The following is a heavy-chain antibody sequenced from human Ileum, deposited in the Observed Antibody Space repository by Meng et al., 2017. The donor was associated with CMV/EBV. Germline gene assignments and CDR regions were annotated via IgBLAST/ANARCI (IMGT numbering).Heavy chain of an antibody. V-gene: IGHV3-20*04. J-gene: IGHJ4*02. CDR3: ARDTRRPGYYFDY. Sequence: GESLKISCAASGFTFDDYGMTCVRQVPGKGLEWVAGINWNGGSTDYPDSVKGRFTISRDNAKNSLYLQMNSLTAVDTALYYCARDTRRPGYYFDYWGQGTLVTVSS. CDR2: INWNGGST. CDR1: GFTFDDYG.